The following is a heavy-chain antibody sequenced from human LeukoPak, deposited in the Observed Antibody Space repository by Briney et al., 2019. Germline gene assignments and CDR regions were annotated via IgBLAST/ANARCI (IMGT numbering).Heavy chain of an antibody. Sequence: GRSLRLSCAASGFTFSSYAMHWVRQAPGKGLEWVAVISYDGSNRYYADSVKGRFTISRDNSKNTLYLRMNSLRPEDTAVYYCAGSSMIVVLHIDYWGQGTLVTVSS. D-gene: IGHD3-22*01. J-gene: IGHJ4*02. CDR3: AGSSMIVVLHIDY. CDR1: GFTFSSYA. V-gene: IGHV3-30-3*01. CDR2: ISYDGSNR.